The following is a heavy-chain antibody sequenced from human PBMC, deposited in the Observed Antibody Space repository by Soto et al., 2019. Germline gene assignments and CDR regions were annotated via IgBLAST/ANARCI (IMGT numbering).Heavy chain of an antibody. Sequence: QVQLVQSGAEEKKPGASVKVSCKASGYTFTSYAMHWVRQAPGQRLEWMGWINAGNGNTKYSQKFQGRVTITSYTSASTDYMELSSLRSEDTAVYYCARDQAALISTGPRNGRDVWGQGTTVTVSS. V-gene: IGHV1-3*05. D-gene: IGHD6-13*01. CDR2: INAGNGNT. J-gene: IGHJ6*02. CDR3: ARDQAALISTGPRNGRDV. CDR1: GYTFTSYA.